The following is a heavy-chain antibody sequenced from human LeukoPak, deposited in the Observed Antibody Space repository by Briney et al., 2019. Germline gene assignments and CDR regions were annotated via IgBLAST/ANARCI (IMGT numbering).Heavy chain of an antibody. D-gene: IGHD3-22*01. Sequence: GGSLRLSCAASGFTFSSYAMSWVRQAPGKGLEWVSAISGSGGGTYYADSVKGRFTISRDNSKNTLYLQMNSLRAEDTAVYYCAKPYDSSGYYYGIDYWGQGTLVTVSS. V-gene: IGHV3-23*01. CDR2: ISGSGGGT. CDR3: AKPYDSSGYYYGIDY. J-gene: IGHJ4*02. CDR1: GFTFSSYA.